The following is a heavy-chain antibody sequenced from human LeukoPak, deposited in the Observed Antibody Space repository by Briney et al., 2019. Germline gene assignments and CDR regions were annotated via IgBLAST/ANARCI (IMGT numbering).Heavy chain of an antibody. Sequence: SGTLSLTCAVSGGSISSSNWWSWVRQPPGKGLEWIGSIYYSGSTNYNPSLKSRVSISVDTSKNQFSLKLSSVTAADTAVYYCARDGGSYEILDPWGQGILVTVSS. J-gene: IGHJ5*02. V-gene: IGHV4-4*02. D-gene: IGHD1-26*01. CDR2: IYYSGST. CDR3: ARDGGSYEILDP. CDR1: GGSISSSNW.